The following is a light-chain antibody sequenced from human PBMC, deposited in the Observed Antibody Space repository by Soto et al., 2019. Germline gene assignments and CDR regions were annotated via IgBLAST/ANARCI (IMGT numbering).Light chain of an antibody. Sequence: QSALTQPASVSGSPGQPITISCTGTSSDVGGYNHVSWYQHHPGKAPKLIIYEVSNRPSGVSNRFSGSKSGNTASLTISGLQTEDEADYYCRSYASSSTYVFGTGTKVTVL. J-gene: IGLJ1*01. CDR1: SSDVGGYNH. CDR3: RSYASSSTYV. V-gene: IGLV2-14*01. CDR2: EVS.